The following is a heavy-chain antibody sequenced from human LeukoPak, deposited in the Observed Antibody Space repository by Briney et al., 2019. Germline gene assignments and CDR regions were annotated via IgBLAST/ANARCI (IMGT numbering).Heavy chain of an antibody. CDR3: AFTNKGWNYVTYYFDY. CDR2: ISAYNGNT. D-gene: IGHD1-7*01. J-gene: IGHJ4*02. Sequence: ASVKVSCKASGYTFTSYAMHWVRQAPGQRLEWMRWISAYNGNTNYAQKLQGRVTMTTDTSTSTAYMELRSLRSDDTAVYYCAFTNKGWNYVTYYFDYWGQGTLVTVSS. V-gene: IGHV1-18*01. CDR1: GYTFTSYA.